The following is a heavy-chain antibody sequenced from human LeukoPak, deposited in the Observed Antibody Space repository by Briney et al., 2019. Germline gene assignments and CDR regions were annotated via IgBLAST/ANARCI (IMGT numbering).Heavy chain of an antibody. CDR3: AKLESRRQIVRIIDY. CDR2: ISGTGNKT. D-gene: IGHD6-6*01. J-gene: IGHJ4*02. CDR1: GFTFNSFA. V-gene: IGHV3-23*01. Sequence: GGSLRLSCAVSGFTFNSFAMTWVRQAPGKGLEWVSAISGTGNKTYYAGSVKGRFTISRDNSKNTLYVQMNSLRAEDTAVYYCAKLESRRQIVRIIDYWGQGTLVTVSS.